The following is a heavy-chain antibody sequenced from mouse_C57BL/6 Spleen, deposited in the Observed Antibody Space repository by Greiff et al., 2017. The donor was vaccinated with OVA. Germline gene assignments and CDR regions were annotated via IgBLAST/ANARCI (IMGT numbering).Heavy chain of an antibody. CDR2: ISSGGSHT. J-gene: IGHJ3*01. Sequence: EVKLVESGGDLVKPGGSLKLSCAASGFTFSSYGMSWVRQTPDKRLEWVATISSGGSHTYYPDSVKGRFTISRDNAKNTLYLQMSSLKSEDTAMYYCAGSTMVTNWFAYWGQGTLVTVSA. D-gene: IGHD2-1*01. CDR1: GFTFSSYG. CDR3: AGSTMVTNWFAY. V-gene: IGHV5-6*01.